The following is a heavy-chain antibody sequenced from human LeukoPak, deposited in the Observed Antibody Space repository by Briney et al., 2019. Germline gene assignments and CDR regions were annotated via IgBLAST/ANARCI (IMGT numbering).Heavy chain of an antibody. CDR2: IYYSGST. D-gene: IGHD6-6*01. CDR1: GGSISSYY. Sequence: SETLSLTCTVSGGSISSYYWSWIRQPPGKGLEWIGYIYYSGSTNYNPSLKSRVTISVDTSKNQFSLKLSSVTAADTAVYYCARGSIAARPDLDWFDPWGQGTLVTVSS. V-gene: IGHV4-59*01. CDR3: ARGSIAARPDLDWFDP. J-gene: IGHJ5*02.